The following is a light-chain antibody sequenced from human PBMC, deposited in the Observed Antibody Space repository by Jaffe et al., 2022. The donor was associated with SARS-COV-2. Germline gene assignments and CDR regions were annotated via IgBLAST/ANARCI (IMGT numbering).Light chain of an antibody. J-gene: IGKJ2*01. V-gene: IGKV2-28*01. Sequence: DIVMTQSPLSLPVTPGEPASISCRSSQSLLHINGYNYLDWYLQKPGQSPQLLIYLGSNRASGVPDRFSGSGSGTDFTLKISRVEAEDVGVYYCIQTLQTSRTFGQGTKLEIK. CDR1: QSLLHINGYNY. CDR2: LGS. CDR3: IQTLQTSRT.